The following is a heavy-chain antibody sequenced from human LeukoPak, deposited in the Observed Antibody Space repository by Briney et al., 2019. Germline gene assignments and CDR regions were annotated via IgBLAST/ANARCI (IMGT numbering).Heavy chain of an antibody. CDR2: ISGSGDST. Sequence: GGSLRLSCAASGFTFRNYVMTWVRQTPGKGLEWVSVISGSGDSTYYADSVKGRFTISRDNSKNILYLQMNSLRAEDTAVYYCAKSLTSAPFDYWGQGTLVTVSS. CDR3: AKSLTSAPFDY. J-gene: IGHJ4*02. V-gene: IGHV3-23*01. CDR1: GFTFRNYV. D-gene: IGHD6-25*01.